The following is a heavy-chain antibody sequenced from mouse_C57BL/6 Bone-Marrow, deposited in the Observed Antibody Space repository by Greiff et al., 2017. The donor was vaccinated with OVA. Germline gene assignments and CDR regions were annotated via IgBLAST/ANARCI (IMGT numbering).Heavy chain of an antibody. V-gene: IGHV5-6*01. J-gene: IGHJ3*01. CDR2: ISSGGSYT. CDR3: ARHGVGSFAY. Sequence: EVMLVESGGDLVKPGGSLKLSCAASGFTFSSYGMSWVRQTPDKRLEWVATISSGGSYTYYPDSVKGRFTISRDNAKNTLYLQMSSLKSEDTAMYYCARHGVGSFAYWGQGTLVTVSA. D-gene: IGHD1-3*01. CDR1: GFTFSSYG.